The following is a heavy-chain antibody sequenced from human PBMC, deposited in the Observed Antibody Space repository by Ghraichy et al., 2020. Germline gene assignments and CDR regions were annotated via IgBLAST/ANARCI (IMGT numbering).Heavy chain of an antibody. V-gene: IGHV4-34*01. CDR1: GGSFSGYY. CDR3: ARPGIAARYYYGMDV. Sequence: SETLSLTCAVYGGSFSGYYWSWIRQPPGKGLEWIGEINHSGSTNYNPSLKSRVTISVDTSKNQFSLKLSSVTAADTAVYYCARPGIAARYYYGMDVWGQGTTVTVSS. D-gene: IGHD6-6*01. J-gene: IGHJ6*02. CDR2: INHSGST.